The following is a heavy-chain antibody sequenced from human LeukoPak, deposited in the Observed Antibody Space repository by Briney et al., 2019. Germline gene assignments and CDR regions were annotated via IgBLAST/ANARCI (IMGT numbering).Heavy chain of an antibody. D-gene: IGHD3-22*01. CDR1: GGSISSYY. CDR3: ARLSLYDSSGHDY. CDR2: IYYSGST. J-gene: IGHJ4*02. Sequence: SETLSLTCTVSGGSISSYYWSWIRQPPGKGLEWIGYIYYSGSTNYNPSLKSRVTISVDTSKNQFSLKLSSVTAADTAVYYCARLSLYDSSGHDYWGQGTLVTVSS. V-gene: IGHV4-59*08.